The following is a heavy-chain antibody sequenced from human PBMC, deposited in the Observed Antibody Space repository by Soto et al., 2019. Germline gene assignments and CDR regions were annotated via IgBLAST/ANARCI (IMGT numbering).Heavy chain of an antibody. Sequence: SETLYIASAVCGGSFCGYFLNGFRQPPGKGLEWIGEINHSGSTNYNPSLKSRVTISVDTSKIQFSLKLSSVTAADTAVYYCAGEMATITDYWGQGTLVTDSS. J-gene: IGHJ4*02. D-gene: IGHD5-12*01. CDR1: GGSFCGYF. CDR2: INHSGST. CDR3: AGEMATITDY. V-gene: IGHV4-34*01.